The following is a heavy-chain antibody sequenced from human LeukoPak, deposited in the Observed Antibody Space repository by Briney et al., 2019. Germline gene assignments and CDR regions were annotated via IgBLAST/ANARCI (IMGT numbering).Heavy chain of an antibody. CDR2: INPNSGGT. J-gene: IGHJ4*02. Sequence: VASVKVSCKASGYTFTGYYMHWVRRAPGQGLEWMGWINPNSGGTNYAQKFQGRVTMTRDTSISTAYMELSRLRSDDTAVYYCARERLYNATMIDYYFDYWGQGTLVTVSS. V-gene: IGHV1-2*02. CDR3: ARERLYNATMIDYYFDY. D-gene: IGHD3-22*01. CDR1: GYTFTGYY.